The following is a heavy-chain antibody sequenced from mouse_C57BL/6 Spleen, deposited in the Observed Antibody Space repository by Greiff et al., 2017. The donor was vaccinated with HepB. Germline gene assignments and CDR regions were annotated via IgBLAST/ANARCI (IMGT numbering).Heavy chain of an antibody. CDR2: IDPENGDT. J-gene: IGHJ2*01. CDR3: TTKDYEDYFDY. D-gene: IGHD2-4*01. V-gene: IGHV14-4*01. CDR1: GFNIKDDD. Sequence: EVQLQQSGAELVRPGASVKLSCTASGFNIKDDDMHWVKQRPEQGLEWIGWIDPENGDTEYASKFQGKATITADTSSNTAYLQLSSLTSEDTAVYYCTTKDYEDYFDYWGQGTTLTVSS.